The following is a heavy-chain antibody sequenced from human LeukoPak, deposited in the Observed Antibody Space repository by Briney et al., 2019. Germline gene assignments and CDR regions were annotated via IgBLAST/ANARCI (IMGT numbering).Heavy chain of an antibody. V-gene: IGHV3-11*04. J-gene: IGHJ5*02. CDR1: GFTFSDYY. CDR3: ARVPYSNYWFDP. D-gene: IGHD4-11*01. Sequence: AGGSLRLSCAASGFTFSDYYMSWIRQAPGKGLEWVSYISSSGSTIYYADSVKGRFTISRDNAKNSLYLQMNSLRAEDTAVYYCARVPYSNYWFDPWAREPWSPSPQ. CDR2: ISSSGSTI.